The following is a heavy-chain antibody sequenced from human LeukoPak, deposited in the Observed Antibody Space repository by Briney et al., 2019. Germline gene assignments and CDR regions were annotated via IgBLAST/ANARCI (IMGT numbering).Heavy chain of an antibody. V-gene: IGHV3-30*02. CDR1: GFTFSSYG. CDR2: IRYDGSNK. Sequence: GGSLRLSCAASGFTFSSYGMHWVRQAPGKGLEWVAFIRYDGSNKYYADSVKGRFTISRDNSKNTLYLQMNSLRAEDTAVYYCAKPIGVGAGAFDIWGQGTMVTVSS. D-gene: IGHD2-21*01. J-gene: IGHJ3*02. CDR3: AKPIGVGAGAFDI.